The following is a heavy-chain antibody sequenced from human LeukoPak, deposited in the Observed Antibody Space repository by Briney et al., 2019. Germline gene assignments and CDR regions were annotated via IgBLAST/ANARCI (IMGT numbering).Heavy chain of an antibody. Sequence: GASVKVSCKASGYTFTSYGISWVRQAPGQGLEWMGWISAYNGNTNYAQKLQGRVTMTTDTSTSTAYMELRSLRSDDTAVYYCARGPDYYDIRGYYYYMDVWGKGTTVTASS. J-gene: IGHJ6*03. V-gene: IGHV1-18*01. D-gene: IGHD3-22*01. CDR1: GYTFTSYG. CDR2: ISAYNGNT. CDR3: ARGPDYYDIRGYYYYMDV.